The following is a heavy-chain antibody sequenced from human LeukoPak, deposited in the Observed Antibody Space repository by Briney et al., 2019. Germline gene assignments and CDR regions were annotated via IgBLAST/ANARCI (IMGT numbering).Heavy chain of an antibody. CDR2: INHSGST. D-gene: IGHD5-18*01. Sequence: PSETLSLTCAVYGGSFSGYYWSWIRQPPGKGLEWIGEINHSGSTNYNPSLKSRVTISVDTSKNQFSLKLSSVTAADTAVYYCAADRGYSYGQARMDVWGKGTTVTISS. V-gene: IGHV4-34*01. J-gene: IGHJ6*04. CDR1: GGSFSGYY. CDR3: AADRGYSYGQARMDV.